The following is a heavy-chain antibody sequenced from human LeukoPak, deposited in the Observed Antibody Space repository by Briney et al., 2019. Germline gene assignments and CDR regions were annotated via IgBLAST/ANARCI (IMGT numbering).Heavy chain of an antibody. V-gene: IGHV3-11*01. J-gene: IGHJ5*02. CDR1: GFTFSDYY. D-gene: IGHD5-12*01. CDR2: ISSSGGTI. Sequence: GGSLRLSCAASGFTFSDYYMSWIRQAPGKGLEWVSYISSSGGTIYYADSVKGRFTISRDNAKNSLFLQMNSLRAEDTAVYYCARDASGSNNWFDPCGQGTLVTVSS. CDR3: ARDASGSNNWFDP.